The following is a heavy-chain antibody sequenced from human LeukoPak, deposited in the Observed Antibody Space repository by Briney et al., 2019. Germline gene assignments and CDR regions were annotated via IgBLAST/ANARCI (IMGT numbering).Heavy chain of an antibody. CDR1: GITLSNYG. D-gene: IGHD3-10*01. J-gene: IGHJ4*02. Sequence: GGSLRLSCAVSGITLSNYGMSWVRQAPRKGLEWVACISGSGGSTSYADSVKGRFTISRDNPKNTLYLQMNSLRAEDTAMYFCAKRGVVVRVILVGFHKEAYYFDSWGQGALVTVSS. V-gene: IGHV3-23*01. CDR2: ISGSGGST. CDR3: AKRGVVVRVILVGFHKEAYYFDS.